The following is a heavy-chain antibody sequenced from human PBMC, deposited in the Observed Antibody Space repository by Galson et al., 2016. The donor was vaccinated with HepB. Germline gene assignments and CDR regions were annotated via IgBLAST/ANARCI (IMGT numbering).Heavy chain of an antibody. CDR3: ARDTPWLASGYYYYVMDV. D-gene: IGHD6-19*01. J-gene: IGHJ6*02. Sequence: CAISGDSVSSNFAAWNWIRQSPSRGLEWLGKTYYRSKWYNDYAVSVRSRITINPDTSKSQFSLQLNSVTPEDTAVYYCARDTPWLASGYYYYVMDVWGQGTTVTVS. CDR1: GDSVSSNFAA. CDR2: TYYRSKWYN. V-gene: IGHV6-1*01.